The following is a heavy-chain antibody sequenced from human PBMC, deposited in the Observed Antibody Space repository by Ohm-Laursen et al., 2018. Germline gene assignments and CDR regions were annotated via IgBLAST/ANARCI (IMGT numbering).Heavy chain of an antibody. Sequence: GASVKVSCKVSGYTFSSYGISWVRQAPGQGLEWMGWISVYNGNTKYAQKLQGRVTMTTDTSTSIAYMELRSLRSDDTAVYYCARGDVQYFDWSFPSLYYFDYWGQGTLVTVSS. V-gene: IGHV1-18*01. D-gene: IGHD3-9*01. CDR2: ISVYNGNT. CDR3: ARGDVQYFDWSFPSLYYFDY. CDR1: GYTFSSYG. J-gene: IGHJ4*02.